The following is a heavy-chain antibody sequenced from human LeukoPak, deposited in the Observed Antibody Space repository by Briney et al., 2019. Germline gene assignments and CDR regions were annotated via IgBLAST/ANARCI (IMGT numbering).Heavy chain of an antibody. Sequence: ASVKVSCKASGGTFTSYDINWVRQATGQGLEWMGWMNPNSGNTGYAQKFQGRVTMTRNTSISTAYMELSSLRSEDTAVYYCARGSRYGSGSYCGYWGQGTLVTVSS. D-gene: IGHD3-10*01. CDR2: MNPNSGNT. CDR1: GGTFTSYD. J-gene: IGHJ4*02. CDR3: ARGSRYGSGSYCGY. V-gene: IGHV1-8*01.